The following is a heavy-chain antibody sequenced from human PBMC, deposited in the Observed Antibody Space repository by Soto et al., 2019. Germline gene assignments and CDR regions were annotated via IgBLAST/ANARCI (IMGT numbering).Heavy chain of an antibody. CDR1: GGSISSGDYY. J-gene: IGHJ3*02. Sequence: PSETLSLTCTVSGGSISSGDYYWSWIRQPPGKGLEWIWYIYYSGSTYYNPSLKSRVTISVDTSKNQFSRKLSSVTAADTAVYYCARDFFQGIAAAGMVAFDIWGQGTMVTVSS. V-gene: IGHV4-30-4*01. CDR3: ARDFFQGIAAAGMVAFDI. CDR2: IYYSGST. D-gene: IGHD6-13*01.